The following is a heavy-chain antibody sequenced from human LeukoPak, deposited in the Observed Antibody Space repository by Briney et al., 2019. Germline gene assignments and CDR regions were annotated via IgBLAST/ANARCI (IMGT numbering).Heavy chain of an antibody. D-gene: IGHD3-3*01. CDR1: GGSISSGGYY. V-gene: IGHV4-30-2*01. CDR3: ARVTIFGVVQD. J-gene: IGHJ4*02. Sequence: SETLSLTCTVSGGSISSGGYYWSWIRQPPGKGLEWIGYIYHSGSTYYNPSLKSRVTISVDRSKNQFSLKLSSVTAADTAVYYCARVTIFGVVQDWGQGTLVTVSS. CDR2: IYHSGST.